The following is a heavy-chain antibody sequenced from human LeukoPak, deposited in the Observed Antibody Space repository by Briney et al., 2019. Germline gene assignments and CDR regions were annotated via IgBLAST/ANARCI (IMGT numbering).Heavy chain of an antibody. CDR1: GFTFSSYG. D-gene: IGHD6-19*01. Sequence: GGSLRLSCEASGFTFSSYGMSWVRQAPGKGLEWASAISGGGGTYYADSVKGRFTISRDNSKNTLYLQMNSLRAEDAAVYFCAKRVAHSSGAYWDYWGQGILVTVSS. J-gene: IGHJ4*02. CDR2: ISGGGGT. CDR3: AKRVAHSSGAYWDY. V-gene: IGHV3-23*01.